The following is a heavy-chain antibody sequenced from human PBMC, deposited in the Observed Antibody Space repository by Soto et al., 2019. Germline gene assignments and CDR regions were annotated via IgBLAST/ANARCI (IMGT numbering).Heavy chain of an antibody. J-gene: IGHJ4*02. CDR2: ISYDGSNK. Sequence: QVQLVESGGGVVQPGRSLRLSCAASGFTFSNYAIPWVRQAPGKGLEWVAVISYDGSNKYYADSVKGRFTISRDSSKNTLYLQMNSLRAEDTAVYYCARGLGGCDGDYNYFDYWGQGTLVTVSS. CDR1: GFTFSNYA. D-gene: IGHD4-17*01. V-gene: IGHV3-30-3*01. CDR3: ARGLGGCDGDYNYFDY.